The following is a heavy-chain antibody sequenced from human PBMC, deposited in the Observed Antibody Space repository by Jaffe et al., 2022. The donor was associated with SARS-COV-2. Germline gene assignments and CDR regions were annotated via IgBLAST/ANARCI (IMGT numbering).Heavy chain of an antibody. V-gene: IGHV3-30*18. J-gene: IGHJ4*02. CDR1: GFTFSSYG. CDR2: ISYDGSNK. Sequence: QVQLVESGGGVVQPGRSLRLSCAASGFTFSSYGMHWVRQAPGKGLEWVAVISYDGSNKYYADSVKGRFTISRDNSKNTLYLQMNSLRAEDTAVYYCAKRKGSKSGVADYWGQGTLVTVSS. D-gene: IGHD6-25*01. CDR3: AKRKGSKSGVADY.